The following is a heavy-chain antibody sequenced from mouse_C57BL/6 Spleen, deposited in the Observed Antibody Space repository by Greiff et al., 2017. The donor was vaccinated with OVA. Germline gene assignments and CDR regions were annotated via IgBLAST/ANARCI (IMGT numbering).Heavy chain of an antibody. CDR3: ARIHYYAMDY. J-gene: IGHJ4*01. Sequence: VQLQQSGAELVKPGASVKLSCKASGYTFTDYYINWVKQRPGQGLEWIARIYPGSGNTYYNEKFKGKATLTAEKSSSTAYMQLSSLTSEDSAVYFCARIHYYAMDYWGQGTSVTVSS. CDR2: IYPGSGNT. CDR1: GYTFTDYY. V-gene: IGHV1-76*01.